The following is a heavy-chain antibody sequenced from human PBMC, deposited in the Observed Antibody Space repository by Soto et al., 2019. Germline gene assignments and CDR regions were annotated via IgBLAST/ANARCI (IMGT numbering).Heavy chain of an antibody. J-gene: IGHJ4*02. CDR2: ISHSGST. D-gene: IGHD6-19*01. V-gene: IGHV4-30-2*01. CDR1: GGSISSGGYS. Sequence: SETLSLTCAVSGGSISSGGYSWSWIRQPPGKGLEWIGYISHSGSTYYNPSLKSRVTISVDRSKNQFSLKLSSVTAADTAVYYCARGRLLPDYWGQGSLVIVSS. CDR3: ARGRLLPDY.